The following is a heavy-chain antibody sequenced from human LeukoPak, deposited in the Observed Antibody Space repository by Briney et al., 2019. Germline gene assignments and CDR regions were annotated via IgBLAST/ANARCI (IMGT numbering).Heavy chain of an antibody. CDR1: GYTFINYY. D-gene: IGHD3-16*01. J-gene: IGHJ4*02. V-gene: IGHV1-18*04. CDR2: ISAYNGNT. CDR3: ARAPRFGYLDY. Sequence: ASVKVSCKASGYTFINYYLHWVRQAPGQGLEWMGWISAYNGNTNYAQKLQGRVTMTTDTSTSTAYMELRSLRSDDTAVYYCARAPRFGYLDYWGQGTLVTVSS.